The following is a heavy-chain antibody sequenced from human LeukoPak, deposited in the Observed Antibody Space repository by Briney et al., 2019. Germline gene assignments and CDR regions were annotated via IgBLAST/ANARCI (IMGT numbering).Heavy chain of an antibody. V-gene: IGHV1-2*02. D-gene: IGHD1-1*01. CDR3: ARWERRRGPFDY. Sequence: ASVKVSCKTSGYTFVGYYIHWVRQAPGQGLEWMGWINPNSGGTNYAQKFQGRVTMTRDTSISTAYMELSRLRSDDTAVYYCARWERRRGPFDYWGQGTLVTVSS. J-gene: IGHJ4*02. CDR1: GYTFVGYY. CDR2: INPNSGGT.